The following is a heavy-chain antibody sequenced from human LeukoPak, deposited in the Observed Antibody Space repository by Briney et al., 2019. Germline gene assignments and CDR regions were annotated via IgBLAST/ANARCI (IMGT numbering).Heavy chain of an antibody. V-gene: IGHV3-30*18. CDR2: ISYDGSNK. CDR3: AKSSSGGWYLLGDAFDI. J-gene: IGHJ3*02. D-gene: IGHD6-19*01. CDR1: GFTFSSYG. Sequence: GRSLRLSCAASGFTFSSYGMHWVRQAPGKGLEWVAVISYDGSNKYYADTVKGRFTISRDNSKNTLYLQMNSLRAEDTAVYYCAKSSSGGWYLLGDAFDIWGQGTMVTVSS.